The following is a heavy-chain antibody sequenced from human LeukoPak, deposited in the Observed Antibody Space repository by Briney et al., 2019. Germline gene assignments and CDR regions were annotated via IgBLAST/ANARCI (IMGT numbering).Heavy chain of an antibody. Sequence: ASVKVSCKASGYTFTSYDINWVRQATGQGLEWMGWMNPNSGNTGYAQKFQGRVTMTRNTSISTAYMELSRLRSDDTAVYYCARDLNYGSGSINPYYFDYWGQGTLVTVSS. J-gene: IGHJ4*02. CDR2: MNPNSGNT. CDR3: ARDLNYGSGSINPYYFDY. D-gene: IGHD3-10*01. CDR1: GYTFTSYD. V-gene: IGHV1-8*01.